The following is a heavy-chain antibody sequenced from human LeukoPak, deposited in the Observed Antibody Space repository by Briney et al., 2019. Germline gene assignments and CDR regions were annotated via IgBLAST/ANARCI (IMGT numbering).Heavy chain of an antibody. Sequence: ASVKVSCKASGYIFTDYYMHWVRQPPGQGLEWMGWINPNSGGTNYAQKFQGRVTMTRDTSISTAYMELSRLRSDDTAVYYCARDLSGRYEFDYWGQGTLVTVSS. CDR2: INPNSGGT. CDR1: GYIFTDYY. D-gene: IGHD1-26*01. V-gene: IGHV1-2*02. CDR3: ARDLSGRYEFDY. J-gene: IGHJ4*02.